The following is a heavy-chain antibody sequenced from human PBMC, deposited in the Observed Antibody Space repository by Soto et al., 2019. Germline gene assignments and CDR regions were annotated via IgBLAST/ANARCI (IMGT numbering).Heavy chain of an antibody. CDR1: GFTFTSYG. Sequence: QVQLVESGGSVVQPGRSLRLSCAASGFTFTSYGMHWVRQAPGKGLEWVAVIGYDGSNKYYADSVKGRFTISRDNSKNTLYLQMNSLRAEDTAVYYCAREGPGDFWSGFSNGFQHWGQGTLVTVSS. D-gene: IGHD3-3*01. V-gene: IGHV3-33*01. CDR3: AREGPGDFWSGFSNGFQH. J-gene: IGHJ1*01. CDR2: IGYDGSNK.